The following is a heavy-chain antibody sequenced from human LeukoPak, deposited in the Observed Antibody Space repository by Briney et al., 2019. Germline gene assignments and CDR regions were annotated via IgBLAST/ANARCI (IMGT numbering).Heavy chain of an antibody. CDR3: ARDQLLWSGSHTFDI. CDR2: IYYSGST. D-gene: IGHD3-10*01. J-gene: IGHJ3*02. Sequence: PSETLSLTCTVSGGSLSSYYWSWLRQPPGKGLEGIGYIYYSGSTNYNPSPKSRVIISVDTSKNQFSLKLSSVTAADTAVYYCARDQLLWSGSHTFDIWGQGTMVTVSS. CDR1: GGSLSSYY. V-gene: IGHV4-59*01.